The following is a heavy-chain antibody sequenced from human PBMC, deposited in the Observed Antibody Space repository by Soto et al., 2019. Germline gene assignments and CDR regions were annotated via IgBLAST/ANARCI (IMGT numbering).Heavy chain of an antibody. V-gene: IGHV3-23*01. CDR3: EKDRRYYDCWSGSHALFDY. J-gene: IGHJ4*02. CDR1: GFTFSSYA. D-gene: IGHD3-3*01. CDR2: ISGSGGST. Sequence: EVQLLESGGGLVQPGGSLRLSCAASGFTFSSYAMSWVRQAPGKGLEWVSDISGSGGSTYYADSVKGRFTISRDNSKNTLYLQMNSLRAEHTAVYYCEKDRRYYDCWSGSHALFDYWGQGPLVTVSS.